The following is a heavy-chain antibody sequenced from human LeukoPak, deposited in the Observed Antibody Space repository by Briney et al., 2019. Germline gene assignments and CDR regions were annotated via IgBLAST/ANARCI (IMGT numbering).Heavy chain of an antibody. Sequence: GGSLRLSCAASGFTVSSNYMSWVRQAPGKGLEWVSVIYSGGSTYYADSVKGRFTISRDNSKNTLYLQMNSLRAEDTAVYYCARGGYDFWSGHDYWGQGTLVTVSS. CDR3: ARGGYDFWSGHDY. CDR1: GFTVSSNY. D-gene: IGHD3-3*01. V-gene: IGHV3-66*01. CDR2: IYSGGST. J-gene: IGHJ4*02.